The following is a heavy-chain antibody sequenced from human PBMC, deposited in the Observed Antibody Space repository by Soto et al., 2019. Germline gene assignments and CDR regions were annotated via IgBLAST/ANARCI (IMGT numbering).Heavy chain of an antibody. J-gene: IGHJ4*02. CDR1: GFTFSSYG. V-gene: IGHV3-30*03. CDR3: AMGRNFDY. CDR2: ISYDGSNK. Sequence: QVQLVESGGGVVQPGRSLRLSCAASGFTFSSYGMHWVRQAPGKGLEWVAVISYDGSNKYYADSVKGRFTISRDNYKNTLYLHMNSLRAEDTAVYYCAMGRNFDYWGQGTLVTVSS.